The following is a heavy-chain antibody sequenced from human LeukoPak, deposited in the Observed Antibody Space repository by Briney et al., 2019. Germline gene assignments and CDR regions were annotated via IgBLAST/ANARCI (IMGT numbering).Heavy chain of an antibody. CDR2: INPNSGGT. CDR3: AKDFYGSGTYSIEY. J-gene: IGHJ4*02. CDR1: GYTFTGYY. D-gene: IGHD3-10*01. V-gene: IGHV1-2*02. Sequence: ASVKVSCKASGYTFTGYYMHWVRQAPGQGLEWMGWINPNSGGTNYAQKFQGRVTMTRDTSISTAYMELSRLRSDDTALYYCAKDFYGSGTYSIEYWGQGTLVTVSS.